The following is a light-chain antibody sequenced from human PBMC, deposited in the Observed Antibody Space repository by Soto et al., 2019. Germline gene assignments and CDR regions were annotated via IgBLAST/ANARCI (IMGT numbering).Light chain of an antibody. V-gene: IGKV3-20*01. Sequence: EVVLTQSPGTLSLSPGERVTPSCRASQTVTNDYLAWYQQKDGQAPRLLIYDASTRATGVPDRFSGSGSGPEYTLTITRLEPEDFAVYSCQQYGFSPISFGQGTRLEIK. CDR3: QQYGFSPIS. CDR1: QTVTNDY. J-gene: IGKJ5*01. CDR2: DAS.